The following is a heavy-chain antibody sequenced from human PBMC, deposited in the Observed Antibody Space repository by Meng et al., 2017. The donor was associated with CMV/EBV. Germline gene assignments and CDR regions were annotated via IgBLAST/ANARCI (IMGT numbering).Heavy chain of an antibody. CDR3: TINWNYDY. J-gene: IGHJ4*02. V-gene: IGHV3-74*01. CDR1: RFPFRSYW. Sequence: RRRSCAASRFPFRSYWMHWVRQGPGKGLVWVSRINSDGSSTSYADSVKGRFTISRDNAKNTLYLQMNSLRAEDTAVYYCTINWNYDYWGQGTLVTVSS. D-gene: IGHD1-7*01. CDR2: INSDGSST.